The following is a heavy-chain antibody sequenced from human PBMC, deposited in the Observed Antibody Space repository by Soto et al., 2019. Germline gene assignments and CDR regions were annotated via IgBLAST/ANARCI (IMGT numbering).Heavy chain of an antibody. V-gene: IGHV4-59*01. CDR1: GVSISSGY. D-gene: IGHD3-10*01. CDR2: ISHSGPR. J-gene: IGHJ5*02. CDR3: ATSNPTCPGCYS. Sequence: SETLSLTCSVSGVSISSGYCTWIRQSPGKGLEWIGYISHSGPRHYRASLQSRLTMSVETSKNQFSLNLTSVTAADTAIYYCATSNPTCPGCYSWGQGTLVPVSS.